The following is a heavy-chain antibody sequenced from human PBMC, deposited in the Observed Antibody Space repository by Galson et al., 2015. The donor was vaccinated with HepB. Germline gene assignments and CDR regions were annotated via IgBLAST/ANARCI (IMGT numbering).Heavy chain of an antibody. CDR1: GFTFSSYA. CDR2: ISGSGGST. J-gene: IGHJ6*02. Sequence: SLRLSCAASGFTFSSYAMSRVRQAPGKGLEWVSAISGSGGSTYYADSVKGRFTISRDNSKNTLYLQMNSLRAEDTAVYYCAKASGADIVVVPAAMPYYYYYGMDVWGQGTTVTVSS. V-gene: IGHV3-23*01. D-gene: IGHD2-2*01. CDR3: AKASGADIVVVPAAMPYYYYYGMDV.